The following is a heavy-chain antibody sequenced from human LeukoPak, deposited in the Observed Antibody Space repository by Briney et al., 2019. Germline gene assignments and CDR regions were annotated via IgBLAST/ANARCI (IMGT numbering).Heavy chain of an antibody. J-gene: IGHJ5*02. V-gene: IGHV4-4*07. D-gene: IGHD3-22*01. CDR3: ARDLYYYDSSGYPRPNWFDP. CDR1: GGSFSGYY. CDR2: IYTSGST. Sequence: SETLSLTCAVYGGSFSGYYWSWIRQPAGKGLEWIGRIYTSGSTNYNPSLKSRVTMSVDTSKNQFSLKLSSVTAADTAVYYCARDLYYYDSSGYPRPNWFDPWGQGTLVTVSS.